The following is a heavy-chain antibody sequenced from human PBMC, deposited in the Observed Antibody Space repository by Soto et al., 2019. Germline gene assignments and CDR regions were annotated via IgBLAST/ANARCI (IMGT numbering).Heavy chain of an antibody. V-gene: IGHV2-5*02. J-gene: IGHJ3*02. CDR3: AHSPALWFGDLSPFDI. CDR2: IYWDDDK. Sequence: QITLKESGPTLVKPTQTLTLTCTFSGFSLSTSGVGVGWIRQPPGKALEWLALIYWDDDKRYSPSLKSRLTLTKDTSKNHVVLTITNMDPVDTATYYYAHSPALWFGDLSPFDIWGQGTMVTVSS. D-gene: IGHD3-10*01. CDR1: GFSLSTSGVG.